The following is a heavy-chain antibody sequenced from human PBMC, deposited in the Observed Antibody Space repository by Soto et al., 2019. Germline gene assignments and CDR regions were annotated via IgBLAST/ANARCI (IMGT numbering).Heavy chain of an antibody. CDR1: GFTFDDYA. J-gene: IGHJ4*02. CDR2: ISWNSGRI. Sequence: EVKLVESRGGLVQPGRSLRLSCAASGFTFDDYAMHWVRQAPGKGLEWVSGISWNSGRIGYADSVKGRLTISRDNAKNSLYLQMNSLRAEDTAFYYCAKSPSYYGDFDYWGQGTLVTVSS. D-gene: IGHD4-17*01. CDR3: AKSPSYYGDFDY. V-gene: IGHV3-9*01.